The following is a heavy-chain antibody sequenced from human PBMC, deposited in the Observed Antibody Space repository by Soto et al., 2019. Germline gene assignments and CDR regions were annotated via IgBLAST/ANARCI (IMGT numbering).Heavy chain of an antibody. D-gene: IGHD2-2*01. CDR2: ISAYNGNT. CDR3: ARDTSSYCSSTSCYGDFDY. Sequence: ASVKVSCKASGYTFTSYGISWVRQAPGQGLEWMGWISAYNGNTNYAQKLQGRVTMTTDTSTSTAYMELRSLRSDDTAVYYCARDTSSYCSSTSCYGDFDYWGQGTLVTVSS. CDR1: GYTFTSYG. V-gene: IGHV1-18*01. J-gene: IGHJ4*02.